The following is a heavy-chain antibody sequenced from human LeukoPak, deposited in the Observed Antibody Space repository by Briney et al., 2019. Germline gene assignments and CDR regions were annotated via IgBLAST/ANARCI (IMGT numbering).Heavy chain of an antibody. CDR3: VKARWLQLPLY. D-gene: IGHD5-24*01. J-gene: IGHJ4*02. V-gene: IGHV3-30*02. Sequence: GGSLILSCAGTGFTLNSYGMHWVRQAPGKGLEWVAIIWDDGSNKYYADSVKGRFTISRDNSKNTLYLQMSSLRAEDTAVYYCVKARWLQLPLYWGQGTLVTVSS. CDR2: IWDDGSNK. CDR1: GFTLNSYG.